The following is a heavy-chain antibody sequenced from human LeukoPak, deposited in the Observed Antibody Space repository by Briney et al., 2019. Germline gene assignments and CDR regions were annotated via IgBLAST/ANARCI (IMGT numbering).Heavy chain of an antibody. CDR1: GSAFRRSW. Sequence: PGGSLRLSCAASGSAFRRSWIHCVRQAPGKGLVWVSHINNDASRTTYADSARGRFTISRDNAKNTVSLQMNSLRAEDTAVYYCASDGAYAMAVWGQGTTVTVSS. CDR2: INNDASRT. CDR3: ASDGAYAMAV. D-gene: IGHD1-26*01. J-gene: IGHJ6*02. V-gene: IGHV3-74*01.